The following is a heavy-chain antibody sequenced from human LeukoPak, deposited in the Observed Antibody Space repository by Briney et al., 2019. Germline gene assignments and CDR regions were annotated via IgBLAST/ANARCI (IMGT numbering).Heavy chain of an antibody. CDR3: ARDSGSSYEYYFDY. Sequence: GGSLRLSCAASGFTFSSYWMSWVRQAPGKGLEWVANIKQDGSEKYYVDSVKGRFTISRDNAKNSLYLQMNSLRAEDTAVYYCARDSGSSYEYYFDYWGQGTLVTVSS. J-gene: IGHJ4*02. D-gene: IGHD5-12*01. V-gene: IGHV3-7*01. CDR1: GFTFSSYW. CDR2: IKQDGSEK.